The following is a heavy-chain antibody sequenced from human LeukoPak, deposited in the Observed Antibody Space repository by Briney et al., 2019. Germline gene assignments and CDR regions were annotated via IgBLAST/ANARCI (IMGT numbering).Heavy chain of an antibody. CDR2: INHSGST. J-gene: IGHJ5*02. Sequence: PSETLSLTCAVYGGSFSGYYWSWIRQPPGKGLERIGEINHSGSTNYNPSLKSRVTVSVDTSKNQFSLKLSSVTAADTAVYYCARGPPHNHTDSGWFDPWGQGTLVTVSS. CDR3: ARGPPHNHTDSGWFDP. D-gene: IGHD3-10*01. V-gene: IGHV4-34*01. CDR1: GGSFSGYY.